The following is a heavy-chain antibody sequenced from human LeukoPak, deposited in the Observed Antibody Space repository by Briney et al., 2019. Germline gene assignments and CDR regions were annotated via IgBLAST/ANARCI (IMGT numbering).Heavy chain of an antibody. V-gene: IGHV4-39*01. CDR3: ARQGDSNGYSTLDY. D-gene: IGHD3-22*01. Sequence: SETLSLTCTVSGDSVTSSTYYWGWIRPPPGKGLEWIGTIYHCESTYYNPSLKSRVTISADTSKNQFSLKLTSVTAADTAVYYCARQGDSNGYSTLDYWGPGTLVTVSS. CDR1: GDSVTSSTYY. CDR2: IYHCEST. J-gene: IGHJ4*02.